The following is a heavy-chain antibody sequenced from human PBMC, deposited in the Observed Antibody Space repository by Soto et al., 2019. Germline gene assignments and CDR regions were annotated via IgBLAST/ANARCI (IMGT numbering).Heavy chain of an antibody. J-gene: IGHJ6*02. V-gene: IGHV4-39*01. CDR2: IYYGGTT. Sequence: LSLPCTVSGDSISSSNYYWGWIRQPPGKGLEYIGSIYYGGTTYYNPSLKSRATISVDTSKHQFSLRLSSVTAADTAVYYCSKTDYYHYGMDVWGQGTTVTVSS. CDR3: SKTDYYHYGMDV. CDR1: GDSISSSNYY.